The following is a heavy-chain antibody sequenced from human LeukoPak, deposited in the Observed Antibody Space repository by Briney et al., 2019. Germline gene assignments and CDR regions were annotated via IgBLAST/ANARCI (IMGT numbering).Heavy chain of an antibody. V-gene: IGHV1-18*04. D-gene: IGHD3-10*01. CDR1: GYTFTSYG. CDR3: AREEGSGPYYYYYGMDV. CDR2: ISAYNGNT. J-gene: IGHJ6*02. Sequence: GASVKVSCKASGYTFTSYGISWVRQAPGQGLEWMGWISAYNGNTNYAQKLQGRVTMTTDTSTSTAYMELRSLRSDDTAVYYCAREEGSGPYYYYYGMDVWGQGTTVTVSS.